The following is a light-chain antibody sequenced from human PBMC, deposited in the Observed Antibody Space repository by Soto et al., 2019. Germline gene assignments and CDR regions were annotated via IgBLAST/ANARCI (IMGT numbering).Light chain of an antibody. CDR1: QSVSSSY. V-gene: IGKV3-20*01. CDR2: GAS. CDR3: QQYGSSPRT. J-gene: IGKJ1*01. Sequence: EIVLTQSPGTLSLFPGERATLSCRASQSVSSSYLAWYQQKPGQTPRLLIYGASSMDTGIPDRFSGSGSGTDFTCNISRLEPEDFAVYYCQQYGSSPRTFGQGTKVEVK.